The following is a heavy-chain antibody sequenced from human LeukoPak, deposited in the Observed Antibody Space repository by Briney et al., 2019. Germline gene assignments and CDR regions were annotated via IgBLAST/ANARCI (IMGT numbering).Heavy chain of an antibody. CDR1: GFTFEDYA. CDR2: TSGYGDTT. V-gene: IGHV3-43*02. CDR3: AKDFAGRGYSSGFLFAS. Sequence: GGSLRLSRAASGFTFEDYAMHWVRQGPGKGLEWVALTSGYGDTTYYADSVKGRFTVSRDNTKTSLYLQMHSLRTEDTALYYCAKDFAGRGYSSGFLFASWGQGTLVTVSS. J-gene: IGHJ4*02. D-gene: IGHD6-25*01.